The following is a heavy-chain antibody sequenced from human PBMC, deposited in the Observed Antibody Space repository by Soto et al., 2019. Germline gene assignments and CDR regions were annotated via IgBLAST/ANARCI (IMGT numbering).Heavy chain of an antibody. CDR1: GFTFSSYA. CDR2: TSGSGGST. J-gene: IGHJ6*02. CDR3: AKDRGPASPGGYCSSTSRRHPYYYYYGMDV. V-gene: IGHV3-23*01. D-gene: IGHD2-2*01. Sequence: GGSLRLSCAASGFTFSSYAMSWVRQAPGKGLEWVSATSGSGGSTYYADSVKGRFTISRDNSKNTLYLQMNSLRAEDTAVYYCAKDRGPASPGGYCSSTSRRHPYYYYYGMDVWGQGTTVTVSS.